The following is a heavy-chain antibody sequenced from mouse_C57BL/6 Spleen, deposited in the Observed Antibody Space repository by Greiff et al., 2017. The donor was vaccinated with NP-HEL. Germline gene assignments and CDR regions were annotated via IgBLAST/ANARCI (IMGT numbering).Heavy chain of an antibody. J-gene: IGHJ2*01. CDR2: ISSGSSTI. Sequence: EVMLVESGGGLVKPGGSLKLSCAASGFTFSDYGMHWVRQAPEKGLEWVAYISSGSSTIYYADTVKGRFTISRDKAKNTLFLQMTSLRSEDTAMYYCARGEGYYCGSRLYWGQGTTLTVSS. CDR1: GFTFSDYG. D-gene: IGHD1-1*01. V-gene: IGHV5-17*01. CDR3: ARGEGYYCGSRLY.